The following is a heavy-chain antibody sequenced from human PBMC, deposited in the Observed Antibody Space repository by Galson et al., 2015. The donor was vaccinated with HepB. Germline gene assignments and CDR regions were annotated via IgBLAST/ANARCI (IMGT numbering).Heavy chain of an antibody. D-gene: IGHD6-19*01. CDR1: KFTFSSYA. J-gene: IGHJ4*02. CDR2: ISGSGGST. V-gene: IGHV3-23*01. Sequence: SLRLSCAATKFTFSSYAMSWVRQAPGKGLEWVSAISGSGGSTYYADSVKGRFTISRDNSKNTLYLQMNSLRAEDTAVYYCAKGRAWGYNSGFYSFDYWGQGTLVTVSS. CDR3: AKGRAWGYNSGFYSFDY.